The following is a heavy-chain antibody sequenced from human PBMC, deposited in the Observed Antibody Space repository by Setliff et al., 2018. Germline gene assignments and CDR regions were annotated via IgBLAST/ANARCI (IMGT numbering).Heavy chain of an antibody. CDR2: IYAIRST. D-gene: IGHD2-21*01. CDR3: ARAQVVFAISAPVWYFEV. CDR1: GGSISSATSY. J-gene: IGHJ2*01. Sequence: SETLSLTCIVSGGSISSATSYWNWIRQPAGKEPEWIGRIYAIRSTNYNPSLKSRVTISLDTSNNQFSLKLTSVTAADTAVYYCARAQVVFAISAPVWYFEVWGRGTQVTVSS. V-gene: IGHV4-61*02.